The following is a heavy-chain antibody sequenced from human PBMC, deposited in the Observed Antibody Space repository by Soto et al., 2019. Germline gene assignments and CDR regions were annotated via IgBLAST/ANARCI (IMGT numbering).Heavy chain of an antibody. CDR1: GFTFSSYS. CDR2: ISSSSSYI. J-gene: IGHJ4*02. CDR3: ARSRDYGSEIDY. Sequence: EVQLVESGGGLVKPGGSLRLSCAASGFTFSSYSMNWVRQAPGKGLEWVSSISSSSSYIYYADSVKGRFTISRDNAKNSLYLQRSSLRAEDTAVYYCARSRDYGSEIDYWGQGTLVTVSS. D-gene: IGHD3-10*01. V-gene: IGHV3-21*01.